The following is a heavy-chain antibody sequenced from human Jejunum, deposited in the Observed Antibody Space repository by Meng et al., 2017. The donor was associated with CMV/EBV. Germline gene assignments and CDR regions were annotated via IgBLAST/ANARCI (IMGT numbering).Heavy chain of an antibody. J-gene: IGHJ4*02. Sequence: GFAVTNSYMSWVRQAPGEGLEWVSVTYTGGSTFYSDSVKGRFTVSRDSFNNTLSLQMNSLRDEDTALYYCVRHMYNFGVVTAIENWGQGTQVTVSS. CDR1: GFAVTNSY. D-gene: IGHD2-21*02. CDR3: VRHMYNFGVVTAIEN. CDR2: TYTGGST. V-gene: IGHV3-53*01.